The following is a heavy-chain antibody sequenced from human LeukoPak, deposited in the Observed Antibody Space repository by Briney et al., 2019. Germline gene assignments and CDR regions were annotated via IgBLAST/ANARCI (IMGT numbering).Heavy chain of an antibody. Sequence: SVKVSCKASGGTFSSYAISWVRQAPGQGLEWMGGIIPIFGTANYAQKFQGRVTITADESTSTAYMELSSLRSEDTAVYYCARATKVVPAAMSQDGWFDPWGQGTLVTVSS. V-gene: IGHV1-69*01. D-gene: IGHD2-2*01. J-gene: IGHJ5*02. CDR3: ARATKVVPAAMSQDGWFDP. CDR2: IIPIFGTA. CDR1: GGTFSSYA.